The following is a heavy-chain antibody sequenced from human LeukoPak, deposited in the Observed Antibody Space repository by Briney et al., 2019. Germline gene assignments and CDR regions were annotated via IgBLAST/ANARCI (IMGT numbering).Heavy chain of an antibody. Sequence: GGSLRLSCAASGFTFSNFWMSWIRQAPGKGLEWVGRIKSKTDGGTADYAAPVKGRFTILRDDSTNTLYLQMNSLITEDTAVYYCTTRQLWPTDWGQGTLVTVSS. CDR1: GFTFSNFW. D-gene: IGHD1-1*01. J-gene: IGHJ4*02. V-gene: IGHV3-15*01. CDR3: TTRQLWPTD. CDR2: IKSKTDGGTA.